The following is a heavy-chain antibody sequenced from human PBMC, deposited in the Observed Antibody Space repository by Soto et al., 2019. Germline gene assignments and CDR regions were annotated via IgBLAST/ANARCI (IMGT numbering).Heavy chain of an antibody. V-gene: IGHV3-20*01. Sequence: GSLSLSCAASGFTFDDYGMSWVRQAPGKGLEWVSGINWNGGSTGYADSVKGRFTISRDNAKNSLYLQMNSLRAEDTALYHCAREIAAGWFDPWGQGTLVTVSS. CDR2: INWNGGST. J-gene: IGHJ5*02. CDR3: AREIAAGWFDP. CDR1: GFTFDDYG. D-gene: IGHD6-25*01.